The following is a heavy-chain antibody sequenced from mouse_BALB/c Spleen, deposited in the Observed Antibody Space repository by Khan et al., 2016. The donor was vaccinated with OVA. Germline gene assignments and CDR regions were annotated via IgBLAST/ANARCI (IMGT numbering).Heavy chain of an antibody. CDR2: ISYSGRT. CDR3: ARSVTITTVVATDFDY. J-gene: IGHJ2*01. CDR1: GYSITSDYA. D-gene: IGHD1-1*01. Sequence: EVQLQESGPGLVKPSQSLSLTCTVTGYSITSDYAWNWIRQFPGNKLEWIGYISYSGRTSYNPSLKSRISITLATSKNQFFLQLNSVTTEDTATYYCARSVTITTVVATDFDYWGQGTTLTVSS. V-gene: IGHV3-2*02.